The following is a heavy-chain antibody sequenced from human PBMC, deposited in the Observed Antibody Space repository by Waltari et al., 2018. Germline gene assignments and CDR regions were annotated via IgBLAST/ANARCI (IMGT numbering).Heavy chain of an antibody. Sequence: EVQLVQSGAEVKKPGESLGISCEGSGYDFSTYWITWVVHMPGKGLEWMGGSYTSDSYTHYSPSFRGYVTIAVDRSISTAYIQWSGLRASDTAIYYCARTSTRDFYYMDVWGKGTTVTVSS. V-gene: IGHV5-10-1*01. CDR2: SYTSDSYT. CDR1: GYDFSTYW. J-gene: IGHJ6*03. CDR3: ARTSTRDFYYMDV. D-gene: IGHD1-1*01.